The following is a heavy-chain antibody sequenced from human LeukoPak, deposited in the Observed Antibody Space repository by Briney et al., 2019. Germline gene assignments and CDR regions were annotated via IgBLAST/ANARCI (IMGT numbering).Heavy chain of an antibody. V-gene: IGHV3-30*02. J-gene: IGHJ3*01. CDR1: GFTFSSYG. CDR2: IRYDGSNR. CDR3: AMKAVPRPRLYDAFDF. Sequence: GGSLRLSCAASGFTFSSYGMHWVRQAPGKGLEWVAFIRYDGSNRYYADSVKGRFTISRDNSKNTLYLQMNSLRADDTAVYYCAMKAVPRPRLYDAFDFWGQGTVVTVSS. D-gene: IGHD2-2*02.